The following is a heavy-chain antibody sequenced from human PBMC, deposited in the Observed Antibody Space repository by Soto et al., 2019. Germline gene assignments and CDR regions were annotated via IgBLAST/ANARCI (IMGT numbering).Heavy chain of an antibody. CDR1: GFTFITCD. D-gene: IGHD6-25*01. V-gene: IGHV1-8*01. CDR2: MNPNNGNA. CDR3: ARRKERSGPYYLDL. J-gene: IGHJ4*02. Sequence: ASVKVSCKASGFTFITCDLSWVRKAAGQGLERMGWMNPNNGNAGFAQKFRGRINMTRNTSISTAYLELSSLRSDDLAVYFCARRKERSGPYYLDLWGQGTQVTVSS.